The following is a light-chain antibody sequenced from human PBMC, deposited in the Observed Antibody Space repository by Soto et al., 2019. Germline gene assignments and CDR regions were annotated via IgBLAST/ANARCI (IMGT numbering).Light chain of an antibody. CDR1: QSVSSSY. CDR2: GAS. J-gene: IGKJ2*01. CDR3: QQYGGSPRT. Sequence: EIVLTQSPGTLSLSPGERATLSCRASQSVSSSYLAWYQQKPGQAPRLLIYGASTRATGIPDRFSGSGSGSDFNLTISRLEPEDFAVYYCQQYGGSPRTFGQGTKLEIK. V-gene: IGKV3-20*01.